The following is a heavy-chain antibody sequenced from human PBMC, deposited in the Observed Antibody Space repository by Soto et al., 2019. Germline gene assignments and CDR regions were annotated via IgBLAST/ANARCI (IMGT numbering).Heavy chain of an antibody. CDR3: ARGFRSMDV. J-gene: IGHJ6*02. CDR2: IIPILGIA. Sequence: QVQLVQSGAEVKKPGSSVKVSCKASGGTFSISTLSWVRQDPGQGLEWMGRIIPILGIANYAQNFQGRVTNTADKATSAAYMELSSLRSEETAVDYCARGFRSMDVVGQGTTVTVSS. CDR1: GGTFSIST. V-gene: IGHV1-69*02.